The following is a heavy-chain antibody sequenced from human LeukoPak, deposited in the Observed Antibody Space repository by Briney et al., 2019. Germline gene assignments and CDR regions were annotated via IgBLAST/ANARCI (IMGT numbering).Heavy chain of an antibody. V-gene: IGHV4-61*05. J-gene: IGHJ4*02. CDR2: IYYSGDT. CDR3: ARRRDYFDY. CDR1: GGSISSTSYY. Sequence: SETLSLTCTVSGGSISSTSYYWSWVRQPPGKGLEWIAYIYYSGDTNYNPSLKGRVTMSVDTSKNQFSLRLSSVTAADTAVYYCARRRDYFDYWGQGTLVTVSS.